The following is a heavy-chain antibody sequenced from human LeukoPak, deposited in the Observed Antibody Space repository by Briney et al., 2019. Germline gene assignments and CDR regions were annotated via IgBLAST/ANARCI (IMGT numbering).Heavy chain of an antibody. D-gene: IGHD6-25*01. CDR1: AFTFDDYA. CDR2: ISWNSGTI. CDR3: AKGRGIAAAVDY. J-gene: IGHJ4*02. Sequence: SGGSLRLSCAASAFTFDDYALHWVRQAPGKGLEWVSGISWNSGTIGYADSVKGRFTISRDNAKNSLYLQMNSLRAEDTALYYCAKGRGIAAAVDYWGQGTLVTVSS. V-gene: IGHV3-9*01.